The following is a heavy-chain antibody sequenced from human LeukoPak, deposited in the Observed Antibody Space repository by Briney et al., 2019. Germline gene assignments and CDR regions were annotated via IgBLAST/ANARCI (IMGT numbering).Heavy chain of an antibody. D-gene: IGHD4-11*01. Sequence: GGSLRLSCAASGFTFSNFAMSWVRQAPGKGLEWVSAISGSGGSTYYADSVKGRFTISRDNSKNTLYLQMNSLRAEDTAVYYCAKDLLDYIPCSLDYWGQGTLVTVSS. J-gene: IGHJ4*02. V-gene: IGHV3-23*01. CDR1: GFTFSNFA. CDR3: AKDLLDYIPCSLDY. CDR2: ISGSGGST.